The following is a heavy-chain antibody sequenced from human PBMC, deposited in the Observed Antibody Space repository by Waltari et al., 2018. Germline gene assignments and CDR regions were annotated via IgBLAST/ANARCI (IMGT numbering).Heavy chain of an antibody. CDR2: TFPGDSVT. CDR1: GYSFTSYW. CDR3: ARHGRSSFASAFDI. D-gene: IGHD2-15*01. Sequence: EVQLVQPGAEVKKPGESLKIPCKASGYSFTSYWIGWVRQMPGKGLEWMGITFPGDSVTRYSPSFQGQVTMSADKSINTAYLQWSSLKASDTAMYYCARHGRSSFASAFDIWGQGTMVTFSS. V-gene: IGHV5-51*01. J-gene: IGHJ3*02.